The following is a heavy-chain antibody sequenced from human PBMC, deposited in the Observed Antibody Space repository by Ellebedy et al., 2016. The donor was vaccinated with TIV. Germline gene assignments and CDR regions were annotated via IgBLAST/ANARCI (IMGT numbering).Heavy chain of an antibody. CDR2: IGTSSSDI. Sequence: GESLKISXAASGFTLTTYTMNWVRQAPGKGLEWVSSIGTSSSDIYYADSVKGRFTISRDNAKNSLYLQMNSLRAEDTAVYYCARGTGYSYGPSDYWGQGTLVTVSS. D-gene: IGHD5-18*01. CDR3: ARGTGYSYGPSDY. CDR1: GFTLTTYT. V-gene: IGHV3-21*01. J-gene: IGHJ4*02.